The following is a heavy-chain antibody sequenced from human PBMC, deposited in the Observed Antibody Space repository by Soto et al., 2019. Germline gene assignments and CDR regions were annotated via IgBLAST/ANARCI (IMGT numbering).Heavy chain of an antibody. CDR3: ARDFPDSTASSYDFWSGSDAFDI. CDR1: GYTFTSYD. Sequence: ASVKVSCKASGYTFTSYDINWVRQATGQGLEWMGWMNPNSGNTGYAQKFQGRVTMTRNTSISTAYMELSSLRSEDTAVYYCARDFPDSTASSYDFWSGSDAFDIWGQGTMVTVSS. CDR2: MNPNSGNT. V-gene: IGHV1-8*01. J-gene: IGHJ3*02. D-gene: IGHD3-3*01.